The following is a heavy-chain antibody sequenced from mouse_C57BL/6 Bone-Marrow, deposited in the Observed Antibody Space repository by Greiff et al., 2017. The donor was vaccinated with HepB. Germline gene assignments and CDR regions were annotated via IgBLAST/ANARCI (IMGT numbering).Heavy chain of an antibody. CDR3: TRRGIYDYALYY. V-gene: IGHV1-64*01. CDR1: GYTFTSYW. D-gene: IGHD2-4*01. Sequence: VQLKQPGAELVKPGASVKLSCKASGYTFTSYWMHWVKQRPGQGLEWIGMIHPNSGSTNYNEKFKSKATLTVDKSSSTAYMQLSSLTSEDSSVYYCTRRGIYDYALYYWCQGTTLTVSS. CDR2: IHPNSGST. J-gene: IGHJ2*01.